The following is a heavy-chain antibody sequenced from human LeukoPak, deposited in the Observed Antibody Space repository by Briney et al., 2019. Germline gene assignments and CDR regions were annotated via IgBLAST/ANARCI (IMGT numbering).Heavy chain of an antibody. CDR2: ISNYNGNT. Sequence: ASVKVSCKPSGYNFISYGITWVRQAPGQGLEWMGWISNYNGNTNYAQKFQGRLTVTTDKSTSTVYMELRSLRSDDTAVYYCARLLSGPSGNWFDPWGQGTPVTVSS. CDR1: GYNFISYG. CDR3: ARLLSGPSGNWFDP. D-gene: IGHD6-19*01. V-gene: IGHV1-18*01. J-gene: IGHJ5*02.